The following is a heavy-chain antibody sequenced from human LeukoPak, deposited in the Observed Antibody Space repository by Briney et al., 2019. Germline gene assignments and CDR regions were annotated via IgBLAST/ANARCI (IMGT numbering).Heavy chain of an antibody. Sequence: GGSLRLSCAASGFTFDTYGMNWVRQAPGKGLEWVAVIWYDGSSKYYADSVKGRFTISRDNSKNTLYLQMNSLRAEDTAVYYCARGPTYYYDSSGYHPEYFQHWGQGTLVTVSS. D-gene: IGHD3-22*01. CDR2: IWYDGSSK. J-gene: IGHJ1*01. CDR3: ARGPTYYYDSSGYHPEYFQH. V-gene: IGHV3-33*01. CDR1: GFTFDTYG.